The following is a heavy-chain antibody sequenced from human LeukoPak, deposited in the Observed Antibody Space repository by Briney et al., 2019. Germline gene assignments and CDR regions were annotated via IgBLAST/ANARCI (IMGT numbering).Heavy chain of an antibody. D-gene: IGHD2-2*03. CDR1: GGSISSGGYS. Sequence: SETLSLTCAVSGGSISSGGYSWSWIRQPPGKGLEWIGYIYHSGSTYYNPSLKSRVTISVDRSKNQFSLKLSSVTAADTAVYYCARESMGRGEFDYWGQGTLVTVSS. CDR3: ARESMGRGEFDY. CDR2: IYHSGST. V-gene: IGHV4-30-2*01. J-gene: IGHJ4*02.